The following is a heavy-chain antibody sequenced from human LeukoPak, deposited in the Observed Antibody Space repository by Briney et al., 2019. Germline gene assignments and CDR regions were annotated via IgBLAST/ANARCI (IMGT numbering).Heavy chain of an antibody. Sequence: SQTLSLTCAISGDSVSSNSAAWNWIRQSPSRGLEWLGRTYYRSKWYNDYAVSVKSRITINPDTSKNQFSLQLNSVTPEDTAVYYCARDESLVAAAGILSARSFDIWGQGTMVTVSS. D-gene: IGHD6-13*01. V-gene: IGHV6-1*01. CDR2: TYYRSKWYN. CDR1: GDSVSSNSAA. CDR3: ARDESLVAAAGILSARSFDI. J-gene: IGHJ3*02.